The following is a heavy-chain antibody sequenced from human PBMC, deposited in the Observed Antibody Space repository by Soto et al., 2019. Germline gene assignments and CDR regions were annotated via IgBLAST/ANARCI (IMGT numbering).Heavy chain of an antibody. CDR1: GFIFSSYA. CDR3: AKGRDLVVSSTCAFDI. D-gene: IGHD2-2*01. J-gene: IGHJ3*02. Sequence: EVQLLESGGGLVQPGGSLRLSCAASGFIFSSYAVGWVRQAPGEGLQWVSAISGSGGSTYYADSVKGRFTISRDNSKNTLYVQMNSLRAEDTAVYFCAKGRDLVVSSTCAFDIWGQGTIVTVSS. V-gene: IGHV3-23*01. CDR2: ISGSGGST.